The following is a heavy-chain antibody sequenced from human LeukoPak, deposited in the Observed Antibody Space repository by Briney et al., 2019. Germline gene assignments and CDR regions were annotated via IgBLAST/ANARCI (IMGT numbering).Heavy chain of an antibody. V-gene: IGHV3-30*03. CDR2: ISYDGSNK. CDR3: ASTVVTPLFFDY. Sequence: LPGRSLRLSCAASGFTFSSYGMHWVRQAPCKGLEWVAVISYDGSNKYYADSVKGRFTISRDNAKNSLYLQMNSLRAEDTAVYYCASTVVTPLFFDYWGQGTLVTVSS. J-gene: IGHJ4*02. CDR1: GFTFSSYG. D-gene: IGHD4-23*01.